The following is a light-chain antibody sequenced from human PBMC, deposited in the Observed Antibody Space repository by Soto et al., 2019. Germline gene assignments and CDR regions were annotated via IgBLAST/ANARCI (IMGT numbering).Light chain of an antibody. CDR3: QQYNNWPPT. V-gene: IGKV3-15*01. Sequence: EIVMTQSPATLSVSPGERATLSCRASQSVSSNLAWYQQKPGQAPRLLLYGASTSATGIPARFSGIRSATDFTLTISSLQSEDFALYYCQQYNNWPPTFGQGTRLEIK. CDR2: GAS. CDR1: QSVSSN. J-gene: IGKJ5*01.